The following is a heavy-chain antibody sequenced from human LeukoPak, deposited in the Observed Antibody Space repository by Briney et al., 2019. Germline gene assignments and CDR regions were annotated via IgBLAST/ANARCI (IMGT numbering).Heavy chain of an antibody. CDR3: ARGLTIFGVVISDP. V-gene: IGHV4-34*01. CDR1: GGSFSGYY. Sequence: KSTETLSLTCAVYGGSFSGYYWSWIRQPPGKGLEWIGEINHSGSTNYNPSLKSRVTISVDTSKNQFSLKLSSVTAADTAVYYCARGLTIFGVVISDPWGQGTLVTVSS. CDR2: INHSGST. J-gene: IGHJ5*02. D-gene: IGHD3-3*01.